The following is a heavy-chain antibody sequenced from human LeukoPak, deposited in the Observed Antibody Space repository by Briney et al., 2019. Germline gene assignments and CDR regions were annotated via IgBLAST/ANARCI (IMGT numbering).Heavy chain of an antibody. CDR1: GFTLITYG. Sequence: GGSLRLSCEAYGFTLITYGMTWVRQAPGKGLEWVSGITGSSTWTYYADSVKGRFTISRDNSKNTLHLQMDRLRAEDTAICICARELVSLGTGYFDLWGRGTLVTVSS. CDR3: ARELVSLGTGYFDL. CDR2: ITGSSTWT. V-gene: IGHV3-23*01. D-gene: IGHD7-27*01. J-gene: IGHJ2*01.